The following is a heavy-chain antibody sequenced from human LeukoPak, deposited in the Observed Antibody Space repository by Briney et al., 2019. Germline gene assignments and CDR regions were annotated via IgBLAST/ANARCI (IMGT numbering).Heavy chain of an antibody. D-gene: IGHD5-18*01. CDR2: IYSGGST. Sequence: AGGSLRLSCAASGFTVDSNNLNWVRQAPGKGLEWVSVIYSGGSTYYADSVKGRFTISRDNSKNTLYLQMNSLRAEDTAVYYCASSGYSYGYLDYWGQGTLVTVSS. J-gene: IGHJ4*02. CDR1: GFTVDSNN. CDR3: ASSGYSYGYLDY. V-gene: IGHV3-53*05.